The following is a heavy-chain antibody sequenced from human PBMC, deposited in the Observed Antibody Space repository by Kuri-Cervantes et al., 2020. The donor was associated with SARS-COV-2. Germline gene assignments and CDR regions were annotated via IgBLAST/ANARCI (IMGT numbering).Heavy chain of an antibody. J-gene: IGHJ4*02. CDR1: GFTFSSYA. Sequence: GESLKISCAAPGFTFSSYAMSWVRQAPGKGLEWVSSISSSSSYIYYADSVKGRFTISRDNAKYSLYLQMNSLRAEDTAVYYCARVRGVGYWGQGTLVTVSS. D-gene: IGHD3-10*01. CDR2: ISSSSSYI. V-gene: IGHV3-21*01. CDR3: ARVRGVGY.